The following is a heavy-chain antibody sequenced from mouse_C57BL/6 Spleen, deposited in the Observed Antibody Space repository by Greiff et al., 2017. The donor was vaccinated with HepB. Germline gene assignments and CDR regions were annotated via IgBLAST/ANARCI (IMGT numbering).Heavy chain of an antibody. V-gene: IGHV3-6*01. CDR2: ISYDGSN. J-gene: IGHJ2*01. Sequence: EESGPGLVKPSQSLSLTCSVTGYSITSGYYWNWIRQFPGNKLEWMGYISYDGSNNYNPSLKNRISITRDTSKNQFFLKLNSVTTEDTATYYCARGDYSKGLDYWGQGTTLTVSS. CDR1: GYSITSGYY. CDR3: ARGDYSKGLDY. D-gene: IGHD2-5*01.